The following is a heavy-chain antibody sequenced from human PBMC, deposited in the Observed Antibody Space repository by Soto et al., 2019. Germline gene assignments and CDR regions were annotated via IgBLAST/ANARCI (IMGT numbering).Heavy chain of an antibody. Sequence: EVQLVESGGGLVKPGGSLRLSCAASGFTFSSYSMNWVRQAPGKGLEWVSSISSSSSYIYYADSVKGRFTISRDNAKNSLYLHMNSLRAEDTAVYYCARDHPADSSGWYQIDCWGQGTLVTVGS. J-gene: IGHJ4*02. V-gene: IGHV3-21*01. D-gene: IGHD6-19*01. CDR2: ISSSSSYI. CDR1: GFTFSSYS. CDR3: ARDHPADSSGWYQIDC.